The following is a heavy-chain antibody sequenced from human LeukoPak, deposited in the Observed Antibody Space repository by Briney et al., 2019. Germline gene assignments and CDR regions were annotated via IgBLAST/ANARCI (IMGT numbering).Heavy chain of an antibody. CDR3: ARHNGGSVRCNFDP. CDR1: GGSISNYY. J-gene: IGHJ5*02. CDR2: IYYTGST. V-gene: IGHV4-59*01. Sequence: SETLSLTCSVSGGSISNYYGSWIRQPPGKGLEWIGYIYYTGSTNFNPSLKSRVTMSVDTARNQFSLRLSSVTAADTAIYYCARHNGGSVRCNFDPWGQGNLVTVSS. D-gene: IGHD2-15*01.